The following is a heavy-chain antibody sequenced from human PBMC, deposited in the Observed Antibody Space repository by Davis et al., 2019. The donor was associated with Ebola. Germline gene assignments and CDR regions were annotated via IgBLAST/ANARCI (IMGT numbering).Heavy chain of an antibody. Sequence: PSETLSLTCTVSGGSVSSASHYWSWIRQPPGKGLEWLGYIYYSGSTNYNPSLKNRVTISVNKSKNQFSLKLSSVSAADTAVYYCARGGGSNPLGYWGQGSLVTVSS. D-gene: IGHD1-26*01. CDR1: GGSVSSASHY. CDR3: ARGGGSNPLGY. V-gene: IGHV4-61*01. CDR2: IYYSGST. J-gene: IGHJ4*02.